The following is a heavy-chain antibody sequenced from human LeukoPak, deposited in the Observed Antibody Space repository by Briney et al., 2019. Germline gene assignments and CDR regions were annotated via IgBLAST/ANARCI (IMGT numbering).Heavy chain of an antibody. V-gene: IGHV1-69*04. CDR1: GGTFSSYA. Sequence: SVKVSCKASGGTFSSYAISWVRQAPGQGLEWMGRIIPILGIANYAQKFQGRVTSTADKSTSTAYMELSSLRSEDTAVYYCARDLKYYFDYWGQGTLVTVSS. CDR3: ARDLKYYFDY. CDR2: IIPILGIA. J-gene: IGHJ4*02.